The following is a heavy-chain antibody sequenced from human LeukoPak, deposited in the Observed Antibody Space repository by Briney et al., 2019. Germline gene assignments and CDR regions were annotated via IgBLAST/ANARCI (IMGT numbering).Heavy chain of an antibody. D-gene: IGHD2-8*01. V-gene: IGHV1-69*13. CDR1: GGTFSSYA. J-gene: IGHJ4*02. CDR2: IIPILGTA. Sequence: GASVKVSCKASGGTFSSYAISWVRQAPGQGLEWMGGIIPILGTANYAQKFQGRVTITADESTSTAYMELSSLRSEDTAVYYCARNGYCTNGVCYYDYWGQGTLVTVSS. CDR3: ARNGYCTNGVCYYDY.